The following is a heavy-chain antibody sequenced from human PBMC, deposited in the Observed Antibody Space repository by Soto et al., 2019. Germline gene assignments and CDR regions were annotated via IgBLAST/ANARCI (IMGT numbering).Heavy chain of an antibody. CDR3: AGSLINIAVAGTRAFDY. V-gene: IGHV1-69*01. D-gene: IGHD6-19*01. CDR1: GGTFSSYA. J-gene: IGHJ4*02. Sequence: QVQLVQSGAEVKKPGSSVKVSCKASGGTFSSYAISWVRQAPGQGLEWMGGIIPIFGTANYAQKLQGRVTITADESTSTAYMELSSLRSEDTAVYYCAGSLINIAVAGTRAFDYWGQGTLVTVSS. CDR2: IIPIFGTA.